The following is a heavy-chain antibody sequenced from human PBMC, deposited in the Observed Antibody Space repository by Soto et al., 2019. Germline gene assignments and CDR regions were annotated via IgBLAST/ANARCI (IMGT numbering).Heavy chain of an antibody. CDR3: AKGGRGSGGRIDY. CDR2: VSSDGSDK. D-gene: IGHD2-15*01. CDR1: GFTFSSYG. V-gene: IGHV3-30*18. Sequence: QAQLVESGGGVVQPGRSLRLSCAASGFTFSSYGMHWVHQAPGKGLEWVAVVSSDGSDKYYADSVKGRFSISRDNSKNTLYLQMNSLRAEDTAVYYCAKGGRGSGGRIDYWGQGTLVTVSS. J-gene: IGHJ4*02.